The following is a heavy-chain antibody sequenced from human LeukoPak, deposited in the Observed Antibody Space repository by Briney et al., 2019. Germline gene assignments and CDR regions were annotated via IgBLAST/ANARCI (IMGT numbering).Heavy chain of an antibody. Sequence: ASVKVSCKASGGTFSSYAISWVRQAPGQGLEWMGGTIPIFGTANYAQKFQGRVTITADKSTSTAYMELRSLRSDDTAVYYCARDSGPNAFDIWGQGTMVTVSS. V-gene: IGHV1-69*06. CDR1: GGTFSSYA. J-gene: IGHJ3*02. CDR2: TIPIFGTA. CDR3: ARDSGPNAFDI. D-gene: IGHD3-10*01.